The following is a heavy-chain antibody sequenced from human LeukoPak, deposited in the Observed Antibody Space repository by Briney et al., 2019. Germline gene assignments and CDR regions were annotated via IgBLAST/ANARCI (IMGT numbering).Heavy chain of an antibody. D-gene: IGHD3-3*02. J-gene: IGHJ6*03. V-gene: IGHV1-2*02. Sequence: GASVKVSCKASGYTFTGYYMHWVRQAPGQGLEWMGWINPNSGGTNYAQKFQGRVTMTRDTSISTAYMELSRLRSDDTAVYYCARDPGSIRYYYYMDVWGKGTTVTVSS. CDR2: INPNSGGT. CDR1: GYTFTGYY. CDR3: ARDPGSIRYYYYMDV.